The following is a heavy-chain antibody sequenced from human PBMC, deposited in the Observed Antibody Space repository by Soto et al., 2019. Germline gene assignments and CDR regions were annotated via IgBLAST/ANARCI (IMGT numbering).Heavy chain of an antibody. CDR1: GSSISSSNW. V-gene: IGHV4-4*02. D-gene: IGHD6-19*01. CDR2: IYHSGST. Sequence: SETLSLTCAVSGSSISSSNWWSWVRQPPGKGLEWIGEIYHSGSTNYNPSLKSRVTISVDKSKNQFSLKLSSVTAADTAVYYCARAQQWLDRYYYYGMDVWGQGTTVTVSS. J-gene: IGHJ6*02. CDR3: ARAQQWLDRYYYYGMDV.